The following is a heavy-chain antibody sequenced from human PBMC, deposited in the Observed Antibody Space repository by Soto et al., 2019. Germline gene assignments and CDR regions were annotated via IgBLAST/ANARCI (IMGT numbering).Heavy chain of an antibody. CDR1: GGTFSSYA. J-gene: IGHJ6*02. V-gene: IGHV1-69*13. Sequence: SVKVSCKASGGTFSSYAISWVRQAPGQGLEWMGGIIPIFGTANYAQKFQGRVTITADESTSTAYMELSSLRSEDTAVYYCARDQGYDSSGYQYYYGIDVWGQGTTVTVSS. CDR3: ARDQGYDSSGYQYYYGIDV. D-gene: IGHD3-22*01. CDR2: IIPIFGTA.